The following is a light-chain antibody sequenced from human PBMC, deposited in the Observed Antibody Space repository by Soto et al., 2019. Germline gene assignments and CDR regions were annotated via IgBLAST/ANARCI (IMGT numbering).Light chain of an antibody. CDR2: DVS. Sequence: QSALTQPASVSGSPGQSITISCTGTSSDVGGWNYVSWYQQYPGKAPKVMIYDVSNRPSGVSDRFSGSKSGNTASLTISGLQAEDEADYYCCSYTTSRTLVIFGGGTKVTVL. CDR1: SSDVGGWNY. J-gene: IGLJ2*01. V-gene: IGLV2-14*01. CDR3: CSYTTSRTLVI.